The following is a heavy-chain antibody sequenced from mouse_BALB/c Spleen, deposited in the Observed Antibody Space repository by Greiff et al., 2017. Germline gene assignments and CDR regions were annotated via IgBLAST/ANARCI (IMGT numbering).Heavy chain of an antibody. J-gene: IGHJ3*01. V-gene: IGHV3-2*02. CDR2: ISYSGST. CDR1: GYSITSDYA. CDR3: AREGGSFAY. Sequence: QLQQSGPGLVKPSQSLSLTCTVTGYSITSDYAWNWIRQFPGNKLEWMGYISYSGSTSYNPSLKSRISITRDTSKNQFFLQLNSVTTEDTATYYCAREGGSFAYWGQGTLVTVSA.